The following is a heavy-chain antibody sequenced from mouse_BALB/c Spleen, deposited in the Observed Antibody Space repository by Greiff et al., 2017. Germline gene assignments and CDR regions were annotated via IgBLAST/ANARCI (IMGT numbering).Heavy chain of an antibody. V-gene: IGHV1-7*01. CDR3: ARSRAGHRDY. J-gene: IGHJ2*01. D-gene: IGHD6-1*01. Sequence: QVQLQQSGAELAKPGASVKMSCKASGYTFTSYWMHWVKQRPGQGLEWIGYINPSTGCTEYNQKFKDKATLTADKSSSTAYMQLSSLTSEDSAVYYCARSRAGHRDYWGQGTTLTVSS. CDR2: INPSTGCT. CDR1: GYTFTSYW.